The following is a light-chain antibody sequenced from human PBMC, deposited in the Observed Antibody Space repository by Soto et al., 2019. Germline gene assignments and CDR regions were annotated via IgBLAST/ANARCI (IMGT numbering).Light chain of an antibody. CDR3: QQYDDLPLT. J-gene: IGKJ3*01. CDR1: QDISNY. V-gene: IGKV1-33*01. Sequence: DLQMTQSPSSLSASVGDRVIITCQASQDISNYLNWYQQKPGKAPKLLIYDASSLETGVPSRFSGSGSGTDFTFTISSLQPEDIATYFCQQYDDLPLTFGPGTKVDIK. CDR2: DAS.